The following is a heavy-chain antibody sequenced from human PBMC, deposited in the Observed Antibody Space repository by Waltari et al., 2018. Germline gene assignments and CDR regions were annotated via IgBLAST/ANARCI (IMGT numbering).Heavy chain of an antibody. CDR2: IIPIFGTA. CDR3: ARDSQYYFDY. Sequence: QVQLVQSGAEVKKPGSSVTVSCKASGGTFSSSAIRWVRQAPGQGREWMGGIIPIFGTANYAQKLQGRVTITADESTSTAYMERSSLRSEDTAVYYCARDSQYYFDYWGQGTLVTVSS. V-gene: IGHV1-69*12. J-gene: IGHJ4*02. CDR1: GGTFSSSA.